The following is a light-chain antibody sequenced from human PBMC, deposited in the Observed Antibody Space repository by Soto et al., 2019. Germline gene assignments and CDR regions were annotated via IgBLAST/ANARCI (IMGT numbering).Light chain of an antibody. Sequence: QSVLTQTPSTSGTPGQRVIISCSGSSSNIGSNIVNWYQQLPGTAPKLLIYSNNQRPSGVPDRFSGSKSGTSASLAISGLQSEDEGDYYCAVWDDSLNSPVFGGGTKVTVL. CDR3: AVWDDSLNSPV. J-gene: IGLJ2*01. CDR2: SNN. CDR1: SSNIGSNI. V-gene: IGLV1-44*01.